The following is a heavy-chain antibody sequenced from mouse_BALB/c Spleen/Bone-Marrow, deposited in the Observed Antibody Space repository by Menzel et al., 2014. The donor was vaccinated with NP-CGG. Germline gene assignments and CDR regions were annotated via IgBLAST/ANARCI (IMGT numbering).Heavy chain of an antibody. V-gene: IGHV1S137*01. CDR2: ISTYYGDA. CDR3: ARDLDY. CDR1: GYTFTDYA. J-gene: IGHJ2*01. Sequence: LVESGAELVRPGVSVKISCKGSGYTFTDYAMHWVKQSHAKSLEWTGVISTYYGDATYNQKFEGKATMTVDKSSSTAYMELARLTSEDSAIYYCARDLDYWGQGTTLTVSS.